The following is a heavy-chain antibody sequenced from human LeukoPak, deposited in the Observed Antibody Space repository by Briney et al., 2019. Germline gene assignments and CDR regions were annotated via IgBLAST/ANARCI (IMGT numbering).Heavy chain of an antibody. V-gene: IGHV3-9*01. Sequence: GGSLRLSCAASGLSFDDYAMHWVRQVPGKGLEWVSGIGWNSVNIGYVDSVKGRFTISRGNAKNSLFLQMDSLRVEDTALYFCAKGLSLEGGSTWKYNWFDAWGQGTVVIVSS. CDR1: GLSFDDYA. J-gene: IGHJ5*02. CDR3: AKGLSLEGGSTWKYNWFDA. D-gene: IGHD6-13*01. CDR2: IGWNSVNI.